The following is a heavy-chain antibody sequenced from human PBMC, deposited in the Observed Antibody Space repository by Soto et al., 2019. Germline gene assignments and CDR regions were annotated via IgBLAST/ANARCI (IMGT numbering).Heavy chain of an antibody. CDR3: ARSKKAPYSSGWKLYYYYYGMDV. CDR1: GFTFSSYA. D-gene: IGHD6-19*01. CDR2: ISYDGSNK. Sequence: GGSLRLSCAASGFTFSSYAMHWVRQAPGKGLEWVAVISYDGSNKYYADSVKGRFTISRDNSKNTLYLQMNSLRAEDTAVYYCARSKKAPYSSGWKLYYYYYGMDVWGQGTTVTV. J-gene: IGHJ6*02. V-gene: IGHV3-30-3*01.